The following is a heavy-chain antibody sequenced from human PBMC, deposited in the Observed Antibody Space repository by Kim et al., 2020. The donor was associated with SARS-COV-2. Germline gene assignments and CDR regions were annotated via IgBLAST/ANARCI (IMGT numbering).Heavy chain of an antibody. CDR3: ARTCNADCRYRSTFEI. Sequence: SETLSLTCTVSGGTIASSRQYWGWSRQPPGKNLEWVGTIAYSVGTSHNPSVYYNPSLLSRVIMSVDTSKSQFSLKLRSVTAADTAVYYCARTCNADCRYRSTFEIGGQGTLVTVSS. CDR1: GGTIASSRQY. CDR2: IAYSVGTSHNPSV. J-gene: IGHJ3*02. D-gene: IGHD3-16*02. V-gene: IGHV4-39*01.